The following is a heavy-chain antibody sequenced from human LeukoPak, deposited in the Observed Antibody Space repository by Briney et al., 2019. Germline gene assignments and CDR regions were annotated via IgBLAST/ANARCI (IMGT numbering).Heavy chain of an antibody. D-gene: IGHD6-6*01. CDR2: ISYDGSNK. CDR1: GFTXSSYA. Sequence: GSLRLSCAASGFTXSSYAMHWVRQAPGKGLEWVAVISYDGSNKYYADSVKGRFTISRDNSKNTLYLQMNSLRAEDTAVYYCARALYLYSSSSGFDYWGQGTLVTVSS. J-gene: IGHJ4*02. V-gene: IGHV3-30-3*01. CDR3: ARALYLYSSSSGFDY.